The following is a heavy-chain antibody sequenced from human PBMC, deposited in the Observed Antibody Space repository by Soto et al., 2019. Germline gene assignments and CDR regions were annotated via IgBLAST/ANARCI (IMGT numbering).Heavy chain of an antibody. J-gene: IGHJ5*02. Sequence: GSLRLSCAASGFAFSGSAMYWVRQASGKGPEWVGRIRSKGHNYATEYAASVKGRFTISRDDSKNTACLQMNSLQTEDTAVYYCTRDLFSYDYSGILWFDPWGQGTLVTVSS. CDR1: GFAFSGSA. CDR3: TRDLFSYDYSGILWFDP. CDR2: IRSKGHNYAT. V-gene: IGHV3-73*01. D-gene: IGHD3-16*01.